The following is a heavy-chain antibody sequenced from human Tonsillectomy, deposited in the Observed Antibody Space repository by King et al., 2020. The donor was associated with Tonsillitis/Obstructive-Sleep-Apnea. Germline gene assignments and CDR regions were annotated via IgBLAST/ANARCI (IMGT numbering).Heavy chain of an antibody. CDR3: AHRPENCSRTNCYLPRLFQH. J-gene: IGHJ1*01. CDR2: IYWDDDN. Sequence: TLQASGTTLVKPPQTLTLTCTFSGFSLRTSGVGVGWIRQPPGEALEWLALIYWDDDNRYSPSLKSRLTITKDTSKHQVVLTMTNMDPVDTATYYGAHRPENCSRTNCYLPRLFQHGGQGTLGTVSS. CDR1: GFSLRTSGVG. D-gene: IGHD2-2*01. V-gene: IGHV2-5*02.